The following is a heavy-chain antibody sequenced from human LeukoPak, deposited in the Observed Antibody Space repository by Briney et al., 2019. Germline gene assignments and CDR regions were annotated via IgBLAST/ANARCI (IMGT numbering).Heavy chain of an antibody. J-gene: IGHJ4*02. Sequence: SETLSLTCTVSGGSISSYYWGWIRQPPGKGLEWIGSIYYSGITYYNPSLKSRVTISVDTSKNQFSLKLSSVTAADTAVYYCARDALGYCSSTSCSDWGQGTLVTVSS. CDR1: GGSISSYY. V-gene: IGHV4-39*07. D-gene: IGHD2-2*01. CDR2: IYYSGIT. CDR3: ARDALGYCSSTSCSD.